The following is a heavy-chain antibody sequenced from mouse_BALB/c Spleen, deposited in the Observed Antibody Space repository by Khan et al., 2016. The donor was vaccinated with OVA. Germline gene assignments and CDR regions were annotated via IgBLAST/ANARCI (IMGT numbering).Heavy chain of an antibody. CDR2: IFPGTGTP. D-gene: IGHD2-1*01. V-gene: IGHV1S132*01. Sequence: QVRLQQSEAELVKPGASVKLSCKTSGYTFTNYWIQWIKQRPGQGLEWIGEIFPGTGTPYYNENFKGKATLTIDTSSTTAYMQLSSLTSEDSAVDCCARGYFGNYEFAYWGQGTLVTVSA. CDR1: GYTFTNYW. J-gene: IGHJ3*01. CDR3: ARGYFGNYEFAY.